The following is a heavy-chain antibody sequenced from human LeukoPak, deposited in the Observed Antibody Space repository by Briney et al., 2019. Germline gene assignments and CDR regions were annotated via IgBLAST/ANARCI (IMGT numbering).Heavy chain of an antibody. J-gene: IGHJ3*02. V-gene: IGHV4-39*07. Sequence: TSETLSLTCIVSGASMSGSSYYWGWIRQPPGKGLEWIGTIDYGGTTYYSPSLKSRVTISVDTSKNQFSLKLSSVTAADTAVYYCARDYLGGNPDAFDIWGQGTMVTVSS. CDR2: IDYGGTT. D-gene: IGHD4-23*01. CDR3: ARDYLGGNPDAFDI. CDR1: GASMSGSSYY.